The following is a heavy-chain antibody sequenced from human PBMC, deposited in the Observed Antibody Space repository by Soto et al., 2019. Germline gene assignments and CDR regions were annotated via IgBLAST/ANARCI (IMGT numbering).Heavy chain of an antibody. Sequence: QVQVVESGGGVVRPGGSRRLSFAASGFNFNNYALHWVRRAPGRGRGGVAVVSFDGSSTYYADSVKGRFTISRDSSNNTVSLQMNSLTNEDTAAYYCAKAGWGGDYYYGLDVWGQGTTVTVSS. CDR1: GFNFNNYA. CDR2: VSFDGSST. V-gene: IGHV3-30*18. D-gene: IGHD2-21*01. CDR3: AKAGWGGDYYYGLDV. J-gene: IGHJ6*02.